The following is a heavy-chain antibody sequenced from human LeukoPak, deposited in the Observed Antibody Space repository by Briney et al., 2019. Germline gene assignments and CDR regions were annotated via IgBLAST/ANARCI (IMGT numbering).Heavy chain of an antibody. CDR1: GGSISSYY. V-gene: IGHV4-59*01. CDR3: ARDAKPSPSGVVVAAKAVWFDP. D-gene: IGHD2-15*01. J-gene: IGHJ5*02. Sequence: PSETLSLTCTVSGGSISSYYWSWIRQPPGKGLEWIGYIYYSGSTNYNPSLKSRVTISVDTSKNQFSLKLSSVTAADTAVYYCARDAKPSPSGVVVAAKAVWFDPWGQGTLVTVSS. CDR2: IYYSGST.